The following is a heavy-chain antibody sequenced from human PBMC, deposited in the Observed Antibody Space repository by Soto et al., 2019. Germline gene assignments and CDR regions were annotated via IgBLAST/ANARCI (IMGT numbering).Heavy chain of an antibody. D-gene: IGHD3-22*01. J-gene: IGHJ4*02. CDR3: ARDYYDSSGYSSVAFDY. CDR1: GFTFSDYY. V-gene: IGHV3-11*06. Sequence: QVQLVESGGGLVKPGGSLRLSCAASGFTFSDYYMSWIRQAPGKGLEWVSYISSSSSYTNYADSVKGRFTISRDNAKNSRYLQMNSLRAEDTAVYYCARDYYDSSGYSSVAFDYWGQGTLVTVSS. CDR2: ISSSSSYT.